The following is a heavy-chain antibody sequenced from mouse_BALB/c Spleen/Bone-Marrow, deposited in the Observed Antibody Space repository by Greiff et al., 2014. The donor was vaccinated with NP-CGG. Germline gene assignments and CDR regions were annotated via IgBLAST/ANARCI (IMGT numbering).Heavy chain of an antibody. V-gene: IGHV1S81*02. CDR1: GFTFTSYW. D-gene: IGHD2-1*01. CDR2: INPSNGRT. CDR3: ARDGNYRYAMDY. J-gene: IGHJ4*01. Sequence: QIQLQQSGDELVKPGASVKLSCMASGFTFTSYWIHWVKQRPGQGPEWIGEINPSNGRTNYNEKSKSKATLTEDKSSSTAYMQLSSLTSEDSAVYYCARDGNYRYAMDYWGQGTSVTVSS.